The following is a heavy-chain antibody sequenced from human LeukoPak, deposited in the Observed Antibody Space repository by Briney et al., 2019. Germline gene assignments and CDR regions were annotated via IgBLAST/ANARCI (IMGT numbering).Heavy chain of an antibody. CDR2: LGSSTVNT. Sequence: GGSLRLSCAASGFTLSSYAMSWVRQAPGKGLEWVSALGSSTVNTYYADSVKGRFTISRDNSKNTLYLQMNSLRAEDTAVYYCVKSTGWYSSSWYLTQWGQGTLVTVSS. D-gene: IGHD6-13*01. CDR3: VKSTGWYSSSWYLTQ. J-gene: IGHJ4*02. CDR1: GFTLSSYA. V-gene: IGHV3-23*01.